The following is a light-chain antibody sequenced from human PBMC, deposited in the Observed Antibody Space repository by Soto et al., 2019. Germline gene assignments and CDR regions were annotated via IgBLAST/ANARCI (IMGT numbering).Light chain of an antibody. CDR2: DDS. CDR1: NIGSKS. V-gene: IGLV3-21*02. Sequence: SYELTQPPSVSVAPGQTARLTCGGDNIGSKSVHWYRQKPGQAPVMVVYDDSDRPSGIPERFSGSNSGNTATLTISRVEAGDEADYFCQVWDSRSDHYVFGPGTKVTVL. CDR3: QVWDSRSDHYV. J-gene: IGLJ1*01.